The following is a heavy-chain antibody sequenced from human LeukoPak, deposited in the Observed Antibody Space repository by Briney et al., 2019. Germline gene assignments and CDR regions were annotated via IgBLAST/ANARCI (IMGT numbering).Heavy chain of an antibody. Sequence: GGSLRLSCAASGFIFNSYSLNWVRQAPGKGLKWVSSISTNGNYIYYADSMKGRFTISRDNAKNSLYLQMSSLRAEDTAVYYCARRYASGTLREAMDVWGQGTSVIVSS. CDR2: ISTNGNYI. D-gene: IGHD3-10*01. V-gene: IGHV3-21*01. CDR3: ARRYASGTLREAMDV. J-gene: IGHJ6*02. CDR1: GFIFNSYS.